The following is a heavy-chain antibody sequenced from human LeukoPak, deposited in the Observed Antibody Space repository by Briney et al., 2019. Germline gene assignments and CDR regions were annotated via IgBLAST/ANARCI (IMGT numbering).Heavy chain of an antibody. J-gene: IGHJ4*02. Sequence: ASVKVSCKASGYTFTSYGISWVRQAPGQGLEWMGWISAYNGNTNYAQKLQGRVTMTTDTSTSTAYMELSSLRSEDTAVYYCVKLSEAQLGRRQYYFDYWGQGTLVTVSS. V-gene: IGHV1-18*01. D-gene: IGHD3-16*01. CDR2: ISAYNGNT. CDR1: GYTFTSYG. CDR3: VKLSEAQLGRRQYYFDY.